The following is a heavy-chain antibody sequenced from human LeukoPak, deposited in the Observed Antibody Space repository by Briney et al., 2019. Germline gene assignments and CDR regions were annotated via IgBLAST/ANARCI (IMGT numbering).Heavy chain of an antibody. CDR2: INTNTGNP. Sequence: GASVKVSCKASGYTFTTYTMNWVRQAPGQGLEWMGWINTNTGNPTYAQGFTGRFVFSLGTSVSTVYLQISSLKAEDTAVYYCARRLQNYAMDVWGQGTTVTVSS. V-gene: IGHV7-4-1*02. D-gene: IGHD4-11*01. CDR3: ARRLQNYAMDV. CDR1: GYTFTTYT. J-gene: IGHJ6*02.